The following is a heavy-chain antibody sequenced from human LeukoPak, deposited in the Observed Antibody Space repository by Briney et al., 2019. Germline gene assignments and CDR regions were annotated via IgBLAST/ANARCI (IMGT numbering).Heavy chain of an antibody. CDR2: ISSGSVTI. J-gene: IGHJ4*02. D-gene: IGHD2-2*02. Sequence: GGSLRLSCAASGFTFSSYSMNWVRQAPGKGLEWLSYISSGSVTIYYADSVKGRFTISRDNAKHSLYLQMNSLRAEDTAIYYCARVPAAINAIDYWGQGTLVTVSS. CDR1: GFTFSSYS. CDR3: ARVPAAINAIDY. V-gene: IGHV3-48*04.